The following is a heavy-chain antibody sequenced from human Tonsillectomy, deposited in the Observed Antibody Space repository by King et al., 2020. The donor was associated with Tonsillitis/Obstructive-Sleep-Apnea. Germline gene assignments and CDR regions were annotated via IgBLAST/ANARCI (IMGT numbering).Heavy chain of an antibody. D-gene: IGHD3-16*02. CDR2: INPNSGGT. Sequence: VQLVQSGAEVKKPGASVKVSCKASGYTFTGYYMHWVRQAPGQGLEWMGRINPNSGGTNYAQKFQGRGTMTRETSISTAYMELSRLRSDDTAVYYCARLDDYDYIWGSYRTFDYWGQGTLVTVSS. J-gene: IGHJ4*02. CDR1: GYTFTGYY. V-gene: IGHV1-2*06. CDR3: ARLDDYDYIWGSYRTFDY.